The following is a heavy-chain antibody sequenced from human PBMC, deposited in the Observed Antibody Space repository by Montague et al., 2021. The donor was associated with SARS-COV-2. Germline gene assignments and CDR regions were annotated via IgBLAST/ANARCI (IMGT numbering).Heavy chain of an antibody. CDR3: ARGSGWMGNAFDI. J-gene: IGHJ3*02. V-gene: IGHV4-59*01. D-gene: IGHD6-19*01. CDR1: GGSISSYY. CDR2: IYYSGST. Sequence: SETLSLTCTVSGGSISSYYWSWIRQPPGKGLEWIGYIYYSGSTNYNLSLKSRVTISVDTSKNQFSLKLSSVTAAATAVYYCARGSGWMGNAFDIWGQGTMVTVSS.